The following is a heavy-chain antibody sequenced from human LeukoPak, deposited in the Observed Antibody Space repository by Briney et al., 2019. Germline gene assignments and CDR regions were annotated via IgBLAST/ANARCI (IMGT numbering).Heavy chain of an antibody. D-gene: IGHD6-19*01. V-gene: IGHV4-39*07. CDR3: ARGVGAVAGTRYYYYYYYMDV. CDR2: IYFSGST. CDR1: GGSISSSSYY. J-gene: IGHJ6*03. Sequence: SETLSLTCTVSGGSISSSSYYWGWIRQPPGKGLEWIGGIYFSGSTYYNPSLKSRVTISVDTSKNQFSLKLSSVTAADTAVYYCARGVGAVAGTRYYYYYYYMDVWGKGTTVTVSS.